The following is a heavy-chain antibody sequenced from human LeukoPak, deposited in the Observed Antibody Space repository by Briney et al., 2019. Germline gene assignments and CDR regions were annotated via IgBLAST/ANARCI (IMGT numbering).Heavy chain of an antibody. CDR1: GGSISSGDYY. V-gene: IGHV4-30-4*01. J-gene: IGHJ4*02. CDR3: ARAPLRYFDWLSFDY. CDR2: IYYSGST. D-gene: IGHD3-9*01. Sequence: TSETLSLTCTVSGGSISSGDYYWSWIRQPPGKGLEWIGYIYYSGSTYYNPSLKSRVTISVDTSKNQFSLKLSSVTAADTAVYYCARAPLRYFDWLSFDYWGQGTLVTVSS.